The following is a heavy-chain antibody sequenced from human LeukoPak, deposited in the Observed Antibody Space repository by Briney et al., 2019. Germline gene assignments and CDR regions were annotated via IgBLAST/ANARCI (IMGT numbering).Heavy chain of an antibody. CDR3: AKEGATGYYFDY. D-gene: IGHD1-26*01. V-gene: IGHV3-30*02. J-gene: IGHJ4*02. CDR1: GFTFCSYG. Sequence: GGSLRLSCAASGFTFCSYGMHWVRQAPGKGLEWVAFIRYDGSNKYYEDSVKGRFTITRDNSKNTLYLQMNSLRAEDTAVYYCAKEGATGYYFDYGGQGTLVTVSS. CDR2: IRYDGSNK.